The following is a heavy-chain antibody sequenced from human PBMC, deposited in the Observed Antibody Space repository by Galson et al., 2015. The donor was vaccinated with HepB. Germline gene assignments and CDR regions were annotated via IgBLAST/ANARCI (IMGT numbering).Heavy chain of an antibody. CDR2: INPNSGGT. D-gene: IGHD3-22*01. V-gene: IGHV1-2*04. J-gene: IGHJ6*02. CDR3: ARASYYDSSGYYYWHPVSGMDV. CDR1: GYTFTGYY. Sequence: SVKVSCKASGYTFTGYYMHWVRQAPGQGLEWMGWINPNSGGTNYAQKFQGWVTMTRDTSISTAYMELSRLRSDDTAVYYCARASYYDSSGYYYWHPVSGMDVWGQGTTVTVSS.